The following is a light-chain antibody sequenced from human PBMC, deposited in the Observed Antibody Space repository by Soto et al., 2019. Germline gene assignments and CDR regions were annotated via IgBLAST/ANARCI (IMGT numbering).Light chain of an antibody. Sequence: EIVMTQSPATLSVSPGERATLSCRASQSVSTNLAWYQQKPGQGPRLLIFGASTRAIGIPARFSGSGSGTDFTLTMSSLQSEDFAVYYCQHYNELPLTFGGGTKVEIK. J-gene: IGKJ4*01. CDR3: QHYNELPLT. CDR1: QSVSTN. V-gene: IGKV3-15*01. CDR2: GAS.